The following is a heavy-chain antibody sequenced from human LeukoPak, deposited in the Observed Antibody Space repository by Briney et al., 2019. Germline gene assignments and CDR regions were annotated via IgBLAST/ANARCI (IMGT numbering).Heavy chain of an antibody. CDR1: GYTFTGYY. V-gene: IGHV1-2*02. CDR3: ARDRGGSGYYSDAFDI. J-gene: IGHJ3*02. CDR2: INPNSGGT. D-gene: IGHD3-22*01. Sequence: ASVKVSCKASGYTFTGYYMHWVRQAPGQGLEWMGWINPNSGGTNYAQKLQGRVTMTTDTSTSTAYMELRSLRSDDTAVYYCARDRGGSGYYSDAFDIGGQGTMVTVSA.